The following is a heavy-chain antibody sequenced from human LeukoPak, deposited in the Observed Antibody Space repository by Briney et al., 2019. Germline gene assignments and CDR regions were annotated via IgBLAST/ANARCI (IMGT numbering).Heavy chain of an antibody. CDR1: GFTFTSSA. J-gene: IGHJ6*02. CDR3: AAESLAVASDYYYYGTDV. D-gene: IGHD6-19*01. Sequence: SVKVSCKASGFTFTSSAMQWVRQARGQRLEWIGWIVVGSGNTNYAQKFQERVTITRDMSTSTAYMELSSLRSEDTAVYYCAAESLAVASDYYYYGTDVWGQGTTVTVSS. V-gene: IGHV1-58*02. CDR2: IVVGSGNT.